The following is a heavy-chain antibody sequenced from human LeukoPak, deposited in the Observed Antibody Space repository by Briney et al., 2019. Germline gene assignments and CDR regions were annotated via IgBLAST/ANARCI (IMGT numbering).Heavy chain of an antibody. CDR3: ARTYDYVWGSYRYTVFDY. CDR2: INPNSGGT. V-gene: IGHV1-2*02. CDR1: GYTFTGYY. Sequence: ASVKVSCKASGYTFTGYYMHWVRQAPGQGLEWMGWINPNSGGTNYAQKFQGRVTMTRDTSISTAYMELSRLRSDDTAVYYCARTYDYVWGSYRYTVFDYWGQGTLVTLS. J-gene: IGHJ4*02. D-gene: IGHD3-16*02.